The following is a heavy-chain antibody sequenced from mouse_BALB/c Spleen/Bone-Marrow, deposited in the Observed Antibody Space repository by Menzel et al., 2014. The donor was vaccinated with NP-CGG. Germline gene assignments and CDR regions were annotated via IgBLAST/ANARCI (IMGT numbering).Heavy chain of an antibody. Sequence: VQLQQSGAQVAKPGASVKMSCKASGYTFTSYWMHLVKQRPGQGLEWIGYINPITGYTEYNQKFKDKATLTADKSSSTAYMQLSRLTSEDSAVYYCARNYDYDGGYCAMDYWGQGTSGTVSS. J-gene: IGHJ4*01. CDR1: GYTFTSYW. D-gene: IGHD2-4*01. CDR3: ARNYDYDGGYCAMDY. CDR2: INPITGYT. V-gene: IGHV1-7*01.